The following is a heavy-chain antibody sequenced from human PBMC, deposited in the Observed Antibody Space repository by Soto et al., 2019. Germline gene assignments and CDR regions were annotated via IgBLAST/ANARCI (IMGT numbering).Heavy chain of an antibody. CDR1: GFTFSSXX. Sequence: EVQMLESGGDLVQPGGSLRLSCEASGFTFSSXXMSWVRQAPGKGLEWVSTISSGGGSTYYADSVKGRFTISRDNSKNTLFLQMNSLRADDTAVYYCATLVAATSGYWGQGTLVTVSS. CDR3: ATLVAATSGY. J-gene: IGHJ4*02. CDR2: ISSGGGST. V-gene: IGHV3-23*01. D-gene: IGHD2-21*01.